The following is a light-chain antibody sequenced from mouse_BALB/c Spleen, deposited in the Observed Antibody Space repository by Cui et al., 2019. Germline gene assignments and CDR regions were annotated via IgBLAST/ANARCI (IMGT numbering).Light chain of an antibody. Sequence: QIVLTQSPAIMSASPGEKVTMTCSASSSVSYMHWYQQKSGTSTKRWIYDTSKLASGVPARFSGSGSGTSYSLTISSMEAEDAATYYCQQWSSNPLTFGAGTKLELK. V-gene: IGKV4-59*01. CDR1: SSVSY. J-gene: IGKJ5*01. CDR3: QQWSSNPLT. CDR2: DTS.